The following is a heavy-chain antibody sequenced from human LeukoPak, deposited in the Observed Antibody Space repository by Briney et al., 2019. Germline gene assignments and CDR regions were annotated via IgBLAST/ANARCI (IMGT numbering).Heavy chain of an antibody. J-gene: IGHJ2*01. CDR2: IYHSGST. V-gene: IGHV4-38-2*02. CDR3: ARLVPAATSLLYWYFDL. Sequence: SETLSLTCTVSGYSISNGYYWGWIRQPPGKGLEWIGSIYHSGSTYYNPSLKSRVTISVDTSKNQFSLKLSSVTAADTAVYYCARLVPAATSLLYWYFDLWGRGTLVTVSS. CDR1: GYSISNGYY. D-gene: IGHD2-2*01.